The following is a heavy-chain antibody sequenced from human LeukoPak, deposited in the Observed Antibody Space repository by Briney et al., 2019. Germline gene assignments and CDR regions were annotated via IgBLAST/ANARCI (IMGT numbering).Heavy chain of an antibody. D-gene: IGHD3-22*01. CDR2: IIPIFGTA. CDR1: GGTFSSYA. J-gene: IGHJ4*02. V-gene: IGHV1-69*13. Sequence: ASVNVSCKASGGTFSSYAISWVRQAPGPGLEWMGGIIPIFGTANYAQKFQGRVTITADESTSTAYMELSSLRSEDTAVYYCATEPRNYYDSSGYPRWGQGTLVTVSS. CDR3: ATEPRNYYDSSGYPR.